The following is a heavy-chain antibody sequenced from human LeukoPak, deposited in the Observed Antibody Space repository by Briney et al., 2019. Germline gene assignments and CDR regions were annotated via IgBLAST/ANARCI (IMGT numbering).Heavy chain of an antibody. CDR2: IKQDGSEK. CDR1: GFTFSSYW. V-gene: IGHV3-7*01. CDR3: AREYSDYDLTIDS. J-gene: IGHJ4*02. Sequence: GGSLRLSCAASGFTFSSYWMSWVRQAPGKGLEWVANIKQDGSEKYYVDSVKGRFTISRDNAKNSLYLQMNSLRAEDTAVYYCAREYSDYDLTIDSWGQGTLVTVSS. D-gene: IGHD5-12*01.